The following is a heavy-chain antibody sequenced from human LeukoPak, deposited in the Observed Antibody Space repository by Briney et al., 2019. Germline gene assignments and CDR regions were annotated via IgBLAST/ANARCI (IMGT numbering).Heavy chain of an antibody. D-gene: IGHD2-2*01. J-gene: IGHJ5*02. V-gene: IGHV4-34*01. CDR2: INHIGST. Sequence: SETLSLTCAVYGGSFSGYYWSWIRQPPGKGLELIGEINHIGSTNYNPSLKSRVTLSLDTSKNQISLKLSSVAAADTAVYYCARALVVVPAARGRDWFDPWGQGTLVTVSS. CDR3: ARALVVVPAARGRDWFDP. CDR1: GGSFSGYY.